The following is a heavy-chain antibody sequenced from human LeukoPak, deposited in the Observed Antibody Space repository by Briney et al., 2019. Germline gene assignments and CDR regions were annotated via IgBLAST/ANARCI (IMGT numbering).Heavy chain of an antibody. J-gene: IGHJ6*02. CDR2: INPNSGGT. CDR1: GYTFTGYY. CDR3: AITIFGVVIPVGMDV. D-gene: IGHD3-3*01. Sequence: GASVKVSCKASGYTFTGYYMHWVRQAPGQGLEWMGWINPNSGGTNYAQKFQGRVTMTRDTSISTAYMELSRLRSDDTAVYYCAITIFGVVIPVGMDVWGQGTTVTVSS. V-gene: IGHV1-2*02.